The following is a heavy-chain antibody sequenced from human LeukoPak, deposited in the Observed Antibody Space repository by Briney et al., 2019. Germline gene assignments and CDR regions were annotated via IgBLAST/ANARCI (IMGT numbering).Heavy chain of an antibody. CDR3: AKDISGSSGYYSLFDY. CDR2: ISSTGAST. V-gene: IGHV3-23*01. D-gene: IGHD3-22*01. J-gene: IGHJ4*02. CDR1: GFTFSSYA. Sequence: PGGSLRLSCAASGFTFSSYAMSWVRQAPGKGLEWVSSISSTGASTYYADSVKGRFTISRDNSKNTLFLQINSLRDEDTAVYYCAKDISGSSGYYSLFDYWGQGTLVTVSS.